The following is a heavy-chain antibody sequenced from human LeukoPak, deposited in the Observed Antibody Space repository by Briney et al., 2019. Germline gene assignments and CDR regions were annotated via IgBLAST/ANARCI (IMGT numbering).Heavy chain of an antibody. D-gene: IGHD6-13*01. CDR3: ARHWGDIAAAGTDY. CDR1: GGSISSYY. Sequence: SETLSLTCTVSGGSISSYYWSWIRQPPGKGLEWIGYIYYSGSTNYNPSLKSRVTISVDTSKNQFSLKLSSVTAADTAVYYRARHWGDIAAAGTDYWGQGTLVTVSS. CDR2: IYYSGST. V-gene: IGHV4-59*08. J-gene: IGHJ4*02.